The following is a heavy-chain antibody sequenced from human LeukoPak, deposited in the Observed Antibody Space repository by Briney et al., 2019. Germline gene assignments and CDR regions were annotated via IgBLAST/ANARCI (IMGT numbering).Heavy chain of an antibody. CDR2: ISASGANT. Sequence: GGSLRLSCAASGFTFSSHAMSWVRQAPGKGLEWVSTISASGANTYYADSVKGRFTISRDNSRNTFYLQMNSLRAEDTAVYYWSQNPYSDGCHWFDPWGQGSPVTVSS. CDR1: GFTFSSHA. D-gene: IGHD6-19*01. V-gene: IGHV3-23*01. CDR3: SQNPYSDGCHWFDP. J-gene: IGHJ5*02.